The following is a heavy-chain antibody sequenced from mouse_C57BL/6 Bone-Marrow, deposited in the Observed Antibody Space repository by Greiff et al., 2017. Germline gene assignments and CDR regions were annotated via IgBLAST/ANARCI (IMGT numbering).Heavy chain of an antibody. V-gene: IGHV1-55*01. CDR2: IYPTSGRT. Sequence: LQQPGAELVKPGASVKMSCKASGYTFTSSWITWVKQRPGQGLEWIGDIYPTSGRTNYNEKCKSKAILTVDTSSNTAYRKFSSLTSEDSAVLYCARSGPLGRSFDYWGQGTTLTVSS. J-gene: IGHJ2*01. D-gene: IGHD4-1*01. CDR1: GYTFTSSW. CDR3: ARSGPLGRSFDY.